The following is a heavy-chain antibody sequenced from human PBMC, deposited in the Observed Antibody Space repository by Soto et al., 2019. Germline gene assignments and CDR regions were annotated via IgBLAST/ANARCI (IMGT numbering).Heavy chain of an antibody. J-gene: IGHJ3*01. V-gene: IGHV3-23*01. Sequence: EVQLLESGGGLVQPGGSLRLSCAASGFTFSSYVMSWVRQAPGKGLEWVSAITGSGAVTYYADSVKGRFTISRDNSENTVYVQMYSLRAEDTAIYYCAKDHYTSSWIGAFDLWGHGTMVTVSS. D-gene: IGHD6-13*01. CDR1: GFTFSSYV. CDR3: AKDHYTSSWIGAFDL. CDR2: ITGSGAVT.